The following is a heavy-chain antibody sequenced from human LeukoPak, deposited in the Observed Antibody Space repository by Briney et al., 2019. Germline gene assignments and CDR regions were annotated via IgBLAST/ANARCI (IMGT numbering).Heavy chain of an antibody. CDR2: LSGSGTYT. V-gene: IGHV3-23*01. CDR3: ARDPDGSGPDFDC. CDR1: GFTFSTYA. Sequence: GGSLRLSCAASGFTFSTYAMNWVRQAPGRGLEWVSGLSGSGTYTYYADSVKGRFTISRDNSKNTLYLQMNSLRAEDTAIYYCARDPDGSGPDFDCWGQGTLVIVSS. J-gene: IGHJ4*02. D-gene: IGHD3-10*01.